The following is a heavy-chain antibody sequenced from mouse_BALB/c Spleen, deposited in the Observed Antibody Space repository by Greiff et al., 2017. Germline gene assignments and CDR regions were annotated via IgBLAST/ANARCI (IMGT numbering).Heavy chain of an antibody. D-gene: IGHD4-1*01. CDR1: GYTFSSYW. Sequence: VQLQQSGAELMKPGASVKISCKATGYTFSSYWIEWVKQRPGHGLEWIGEILPGSGSTNYNEKFKGKATFTADTSSNTAYMQLSSLTSEDSAVYYCANWDYAMDYWGQGTSVTVSS. J-gene: IGHJ4*01. V-gene: IGHV1-9*01. CDR3: ANWDYAMDY. CDR2: ILPGSGST.